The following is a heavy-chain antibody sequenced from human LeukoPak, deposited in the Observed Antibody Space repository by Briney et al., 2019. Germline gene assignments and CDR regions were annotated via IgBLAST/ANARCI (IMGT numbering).Heavy chain of an antibody. Sequence: GGSLRLSCAASGFTFSSYEMNWVRQAPGKGLEWVSYISSSGSTIYYADSVKGRFTIYRDNAKNSLYLQMNSLRAEDTAVYYCARDEYYYDSSSGGYFDYWGQGTLVTVSS. CDR3: ARDEYYYDSSSGGYFDY. D-gene: IGHD3-22*01. CDR2: ISSSGSTI. CDR1: GFTFSSYE. J-gene: IGHJ4*02. V-gene: IGHV3-48*03.